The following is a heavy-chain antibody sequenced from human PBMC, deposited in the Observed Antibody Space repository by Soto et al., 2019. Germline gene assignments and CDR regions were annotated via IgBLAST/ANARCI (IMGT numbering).Heavy chain of an antibody. D-gene: IGHD6-19*01. CDR2: INPKNGDT. CDR3: ARSSGSYSYYGLDV. CDR1: GYTLTDYY. Sequence: ASVKVSCKPSGYTLTDYYIHWVRRAPGQGPEWMGWINPKNGDTKSAQNFQGRVTITRDMSVTTAYLDLSSLTSDDTAQYYCARSSGSYSYYGLDVWGQGTTVTVYS. V-gene: IGHV1-2*02. J-gene: IGHJ6*02.